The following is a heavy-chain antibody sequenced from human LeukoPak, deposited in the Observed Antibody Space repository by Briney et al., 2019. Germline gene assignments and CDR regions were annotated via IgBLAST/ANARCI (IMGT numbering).Heavy chain of an antibody. Sequence: SETLSLTCTVSGGSISSHYWSWIRQPPGKGLEWIGYIYYSGSTNYNPSLKSRVTISVDTSKNQFSLKLSSVTAADTAVYYCASHSYDSWSGYYVPYMDVWGKGTTVTVSS. D-gene: IGHD3-3*01. V-gene: IGHV4-59*11. CDR1: GGSISSHY. CDR2: IYYSGST. CDR3: ASHSYDSWSGYYVPYMDV. J-gene: IGHJ6*03.